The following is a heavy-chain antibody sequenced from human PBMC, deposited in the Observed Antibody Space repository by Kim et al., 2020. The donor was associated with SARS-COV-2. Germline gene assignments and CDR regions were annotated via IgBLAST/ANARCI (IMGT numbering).Heavy chain of an antibody. J-gene: IGHJ3*02. D-gene: IGHD3-3*02. CDR3: ASSMTEGAFDI. V-gene: IGHV1-18*01. Sequence: TNYAQKLQGRVTMTTDTSTSTAYMELRSLRSDDTAVYYCASSMTEGAFDIWGQGTMVTVSS. CDR2: T.